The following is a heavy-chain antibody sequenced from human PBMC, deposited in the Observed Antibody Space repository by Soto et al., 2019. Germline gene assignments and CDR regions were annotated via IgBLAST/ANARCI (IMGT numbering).Heavy chain of an antibody. CDR2: INAGNGNT. Sequence: ASVKVSCKASGYTFTSYAMHWVRQAPGQRLEWMGWINAGNGNTKYSQKFQGRVTITRDTSASTAYMELSSLRSEDTAVYYCAGRSSTLRYIDPWGQGTLVTVSS. D-gene: IGHD3-9*01. J-gene: IGHJ5*02. CDR1: GYTFTSYA. CDR3: AGRSSTLRYIDP. V-gene: IGHV1-3*01.